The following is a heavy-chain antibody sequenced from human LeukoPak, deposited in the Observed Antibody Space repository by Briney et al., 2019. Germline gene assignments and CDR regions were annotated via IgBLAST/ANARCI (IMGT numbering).Heavy chain of an antibody. V-gene: IGHV1-2*02. J-gene: IGHJ4*02. Sequence: ASVKVSCKASGYTFTGYYMRWVRQAPGQGLEWMGWINPNSGATDYAQNFQGRVTLTRDTSISTAYMELSRLRSDDTAVYYCASGYRFGNWGQGTLVTVSS. CDR1: GYTFTGYY. CDR3: ASGYRFGN. CDR2: INPNSGAT. D-gene: IGHD5-18*01.